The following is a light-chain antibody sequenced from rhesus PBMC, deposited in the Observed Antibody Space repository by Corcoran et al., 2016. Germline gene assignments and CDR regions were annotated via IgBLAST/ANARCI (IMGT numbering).Light chain of an antibody. CDR2: GAS. CDR3: QQNSNWPWT. CDR1: QSVINS. Sequence: EIVLTQSPATLSLSPGERATLSCRASQSVINSLAWYQQKPGQNPRLLMFGASTRAPGPPERFSGGGSGTYFTLTISPLEPEDLAIIYCQQNSNWPWTFGQGTKVEIK. V-gene: IGKV3-42*01. J-gene: IGKJ1*01.